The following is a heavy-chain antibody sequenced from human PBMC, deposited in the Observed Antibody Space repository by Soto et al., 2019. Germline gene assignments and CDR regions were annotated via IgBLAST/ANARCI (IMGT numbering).Heavy chain of an antibody. J-gene: IGHJ6*03. CDR1: GYTFTSYA. CDR2: VNAGNGNT. CDR3: ARVYPDYYYYYYMDV. Sequence: ASVKVSCKASGYTFTSYAMHWVRQAPGQRLEWMGWVNAGNGNTGYAQKFQGRVTMTRNTSISTAYMEPSSLRSEDTAVYYCARVYPDYYYYYYMDVWGKGTTVTVSS. V-gene: IGHV1-3*01.